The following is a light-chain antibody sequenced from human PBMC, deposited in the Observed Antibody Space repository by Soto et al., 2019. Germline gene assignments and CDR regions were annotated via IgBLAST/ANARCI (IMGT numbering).Light chain of an antibody. CDR3: QQYNPSSRT. V-gene: IGKV3-11*01. J-gene: IGKJ1*01. CDR1: ENLRTF. Sequence: EIVLTQSPATLSLSPGERAKLSWRATENLRTFLAWYQQKAGQAPRLLIYDASNRATGIPDRFSGSGSGTDFTLTISSLQPDDFATYYCQQYNPSSRTFGQGTKVDIK. CDR2: DAS.